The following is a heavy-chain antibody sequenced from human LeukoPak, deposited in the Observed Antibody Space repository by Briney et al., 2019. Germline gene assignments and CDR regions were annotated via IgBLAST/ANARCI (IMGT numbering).Heavy chain of an antibody. CDR3: AKVRPVGATRRGYFDY. V-gene: IGHV3-23*01. J-gene: IGHJ4*02. D-gene: IGHD1-26*01. Sequence: QPGGSLRLSCAASGFTFSSYAMSWVRQAPGKGLEWVSAISGSGGSTYYADSVKGRFTISRDNSKNTLYLQMNSLRAEDTAVYYCAKVRPVGATRRGYFDYWGQGTLVTVSS. CDR2: ISGSGGST. CDR1: GFTFSSYA.